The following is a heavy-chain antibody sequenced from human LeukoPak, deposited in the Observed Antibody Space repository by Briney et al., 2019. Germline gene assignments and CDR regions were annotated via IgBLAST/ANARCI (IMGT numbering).Heavy chain of an antibody. V-gene: IGHV3-23*01. J-gene: IGHJ4*02. CDR3: AKSVTSLAARLLLDY. D-gene: IGHD6-6*01. CDR1: GFTFSSYA. Sequence: GGSLRLSCAASGFTFSSYAMSWVRQAPGKGLEWVSAISGSGGSTYYADSVMGRFTISRDNSKNTLYLQMNSLRAEDTAVYYCAKSVTSLAARLLLDYWGQGTLVTVSS. CDR2: ISGSGGST.